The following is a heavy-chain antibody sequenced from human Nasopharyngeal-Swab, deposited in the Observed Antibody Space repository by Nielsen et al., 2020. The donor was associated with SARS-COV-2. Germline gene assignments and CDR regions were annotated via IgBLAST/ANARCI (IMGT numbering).Heavy chain of an antibody. V-gene: IGHV3-7*01. CDR1: GFTFSSLW. CDR3: ARDWSRAADV. CDR2: INPDGSEK. J-gene: IGHJ3*01. D-gene: IGHD2-15*01. Sequence: GESPKISCAASGFTFSSLWMSWVRQVPGKGLEWVADINPDGSEKFYVDSVKGRFTISRDNAKNSMSLQMNSLRVEDTAVYYCARDWSRAADVWGQGTMVTVSS.